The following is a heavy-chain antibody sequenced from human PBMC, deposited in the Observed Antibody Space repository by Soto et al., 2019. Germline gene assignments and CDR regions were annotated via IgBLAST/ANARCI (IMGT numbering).Heavy chain of an antibody. CDR3: ARDSEVVGYFDL. Sequence: QVQLVQSGAEVKKAGSSVKVSCKASGGTFSSYSIGWVRQAPGQGLEWMGGIIPMFGTANYAQKFQGRVTITAGEATSTVYMELSSLRSEDAAVYYCARDSEVVGYFDLWGRGTVVTVSS. CDR2: IIPMFGTA. D-gene: IGHD6-19*01. CDR1: GGTFSSYS. V-gene: IGHV1-69*01. J-gene: IGHJ2*01.